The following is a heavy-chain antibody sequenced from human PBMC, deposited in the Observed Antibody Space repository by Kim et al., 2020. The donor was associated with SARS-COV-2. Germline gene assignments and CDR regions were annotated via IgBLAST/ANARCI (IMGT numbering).Heavy chain of an antibody. J-gene: IGHJ4*02. Sequence: YADSVRGRFTISRDNSKNTLYLEMNGLRVDDTSIYYCGKEATPRVAHHLDYWGQGALVTVSS. D-gene: IGHD3-3*01. CDR3: GKEATPRVAHHLDY. V-gene: IGHV3-30*02.